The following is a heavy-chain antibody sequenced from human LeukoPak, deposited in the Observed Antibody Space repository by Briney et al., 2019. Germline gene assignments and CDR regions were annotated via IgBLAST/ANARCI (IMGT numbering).Heavy chain of an antibody. D-gene: IGHD2-21*01. J-gene: IGHJ5*02. Sequence: GRFLRLSCAASGVTLSRYTMHWGGQAPGKGLEWVAVILYNGSKKYYAESVEGRFTISRDNSKNTLSLQMNSLRVEDTAVYYCVRDNYGGILDLWGQGTLVSVSS. CDR1: GVTLSRYT. V-gene: IGHV3-30*04. CDR2: ILYNGSKK. CDR3: VRDNYGGILDL.